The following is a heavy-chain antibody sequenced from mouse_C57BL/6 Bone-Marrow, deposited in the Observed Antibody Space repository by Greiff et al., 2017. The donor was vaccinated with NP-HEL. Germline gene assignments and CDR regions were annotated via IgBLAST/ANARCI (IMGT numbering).Heavy chain of an antibody. Sequence: DVKLVESGGGLVQPGGSLKLSCAASGFTFSDYYMYWVRQTPEKRLEWVAYISNGGGSTYYPDTVKGRFTISRDNAKNTLYLQMSRLKSEDTAMYYCARQRGRWLLDYWGQGTTLTVSS. CDR1: GFTFSDYY. CDR3: ARQRGRWLLDY. D-gene: IGHD2-3*01. CDR2: ISNGGGST. V-gene: IGHV5-12*01. J-gene: IGHJ2*01.